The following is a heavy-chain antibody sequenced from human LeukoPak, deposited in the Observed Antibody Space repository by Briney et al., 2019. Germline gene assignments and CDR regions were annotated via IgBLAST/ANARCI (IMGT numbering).Heavy chain of an antibody. J-gene: IGHJ3*02. V-gene: IGHV3-23*01. CDR1: GFTFSNFA. D-gene: IGHD5-12*01. CDR3: AKDQRLVMWLRGAFDI. CDR2: ISGSGGST. Sequence: GGSLRLSCAASGFTFSNFAMSWVRQAPGKGLEWVSAISGSGGSTYYADSVKGRFTISRDNSKNTLYLQMNSLRAEDTAVYYCAKDQRLVMWLRGAFDIWGQGTMVTVSS.